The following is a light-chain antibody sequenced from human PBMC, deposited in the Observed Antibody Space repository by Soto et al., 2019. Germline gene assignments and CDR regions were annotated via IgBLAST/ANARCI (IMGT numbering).Light chain of an antibody. J-gene: IGKJ4*01. V-gene: IGKV1-5*01. CDR3: QQYGRSPLT. Sequence: EIQMTQSPATLSASVGDTVTVTFRASQSVSGWLAWYQQKPGEAPKLLIYDASALPRGVPSRFSGSGSGTKFTLPIASLQPDDFATYYCQQYGRSPLTFGGGTKVDIK. CDR1: QSVSGW. CDR2: DAS.